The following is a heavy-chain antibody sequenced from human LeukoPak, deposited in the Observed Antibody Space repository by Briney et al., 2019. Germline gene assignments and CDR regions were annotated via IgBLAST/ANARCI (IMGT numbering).Heavy chain of an antibody. CDR1: GFTFSSFW. V-gene: IGHV3-7*01. CDR2: IKQDGSDK. CDR3: ARGLAAAGSAY. J-gene: IGHJ4*02. D-gene: IGHD6-13*01. Sequence: GGSLRLSCAASGFTFSSFWMSWVRQAPGKGLEWVANIKQDGSDKYYVDSVKGRFTISRDNAKNSLYLQMNSLRAEDTVVYYCARGLAAAGSAYWGQGTLVTVSS.